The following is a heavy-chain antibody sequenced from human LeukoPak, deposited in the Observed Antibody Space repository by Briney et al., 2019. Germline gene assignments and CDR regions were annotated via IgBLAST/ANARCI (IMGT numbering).Heavy chain of an antibody. Sequence: PGGSLRLSCAASGFTFSSYEMNWVRQAPGKGLEWVSYISSSGSTIYYADSVKGRFTISRDNAKNSLYLQMNSLRAEDTAVYYCARGSRPPYVWGSYRKSFIDYWGQGTLVTVSS. J-gene: IGHJ4*02. D-gene: IGHD3-16*02. V-gene: IGHV3-48*03. CDR1: GFTFSSYE. CDR3: ARGSRPPYVWGSYRKSFIDY. CDR2: ISSSGSTI.